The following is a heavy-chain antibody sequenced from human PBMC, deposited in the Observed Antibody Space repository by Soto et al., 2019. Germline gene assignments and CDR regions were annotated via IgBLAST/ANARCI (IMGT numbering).Heavy chain of an antibody. Sequence: QVQLQESGPGLVKPSQTLSLTCNVSGGSISSRDYYWSWIRQPPGNGLEWIGYIYYSGNTDYNPSLNSRATISVETSKNQFSLKLSSVTAADTAVYYCARAAPGGLNYGDPPWYFDVWGRGTLVTVSS. J-gene: IGHJ2*01. CDR3: ARAAPGGLNYGDPPWYFDV. D-gene: IGHD4-17*01. CDR2: IYYSGNT. CDR1: GGSISSRDYY. V-gene: IGHV4-30-4*01.